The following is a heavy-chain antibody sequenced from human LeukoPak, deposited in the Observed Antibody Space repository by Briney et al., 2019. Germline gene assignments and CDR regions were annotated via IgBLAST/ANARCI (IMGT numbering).Heavy chain of an antibody. D-gene: IGHD2-15*01. CDR2: ISSSSSYI. V-gene: IGHV3-21*01. J-gene: IGHJ4*02. CDR1: GFTFSSYS. Sequence: GGSLSLSCAASGFTFSSYSMNWVRRAPGKGLEWVSSISSSSSYIYYADSVKGRFTISRDNAKNSLYLQMNSLRAENRAVYYCASELGYCIGGRCDSDYWGQGTLVTVSS. CDR3: ASELGYCIGGRCDSDY.